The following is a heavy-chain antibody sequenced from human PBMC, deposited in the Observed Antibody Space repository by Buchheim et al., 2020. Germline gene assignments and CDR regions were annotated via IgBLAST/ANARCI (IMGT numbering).Heavy chain of an antibody. V-gene: IGHV3-74*01. Sequence: EVQLVESGGGLVQPGGSLRLSCAASGFTFSSYWMHWVRQAPGKGLVWVSRINSDGSSTSYADSVKGRFTISRDNAKNTLYLQRNSLRAEDTAVYYCARERRVPAKGYNHYYYYYYMDVWGKGTT. D-gene: IGHD2-2*01. CDR1: GFTFSSYW. CDR2: INSDGSST. J-gene: IGHJ6*03. CDR3: ARERRVPAKGYNHYYYYYYMDV.